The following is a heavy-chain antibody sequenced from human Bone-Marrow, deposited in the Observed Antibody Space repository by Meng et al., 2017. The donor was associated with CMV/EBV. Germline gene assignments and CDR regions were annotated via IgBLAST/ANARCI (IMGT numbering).Heavy chain of an antibody. Sequence: KASGGTFSSYAISWVRQAPGQGLEWMGVIIPIFGTRNYAQKFQGRVTITADESTTTAYMDLSSLRSEDTAVYYCARGWGGDQEAIDYWGQGTQVTVSS. V-gene: IGHV1-69*01. CDR3: ARGWGGDQEAIDY. CDR2: IIPIFGTR. CDR1: GGTFSSYA. D-gene: IGHD4-17*01. J-gene: IGHJ4*02.